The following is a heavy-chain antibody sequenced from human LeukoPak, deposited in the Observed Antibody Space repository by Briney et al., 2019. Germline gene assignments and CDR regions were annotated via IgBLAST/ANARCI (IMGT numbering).Heavy chain of an antibody. CDR1: GGSISSYY. D-gene: IGHD5-12*01. CDR2: IYYSGST. Sequence: PSETLSLTCTVSGGSISSYYWSWIRQPPGKGLEWIGYIYYSGSTNYNPSLKSRVTISVDTSKHQFSLKLSSVTAADTAVYYCARVSSVWIKDYYYYMDVRGKGTTVTVSS. V-gene: IGHV4-59*01. CDR3: ARVSSVWIKDYYYYMDV. J-gene: IGHJ6*03.